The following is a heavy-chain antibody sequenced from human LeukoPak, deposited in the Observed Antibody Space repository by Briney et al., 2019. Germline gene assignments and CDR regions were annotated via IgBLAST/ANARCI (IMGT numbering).Heavy chain of an antibody. Sequence: GSSVKVSCKASGGTYSNYGFSWVRQAPGQGLEWMGAITPIFGTVNSEKFQGRVTITADESTSTAYMELSSLRSEDTAVYYCAIQNYYDSSGYFSYWGQGTLVTVSS. J-gene: IGHJ4*02. D-gene: IGHD3-22*01. V-gene: IGHV1-69*01. CDR3: AIQNYYDSSGYFSY. CDR2: ITPIFGTV. CDR1: GGTYSNYG.